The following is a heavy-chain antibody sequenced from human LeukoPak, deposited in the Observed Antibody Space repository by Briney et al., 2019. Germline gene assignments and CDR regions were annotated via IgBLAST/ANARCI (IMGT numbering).Heavy chain of an antibody. CDR3: ARVGPRGWLGRQPNYFDY. D-gene: IGHD6-19*01. J-gene: IGHJ4*02. CDR1: GYTFTGYY. CDR2: INPNSGGT. Sequence: GASVKVSCKASGYTFTGYYMHWVRQAPGQGLEWMGWINPNSGGTNYAQKFQGRVTMTRDTSISTAYMELSSLRSDDTAVSYCARVGPRGWLGRQPNYFDYWGQGTLVTVSS. V-gene: IGHV1-2*02.